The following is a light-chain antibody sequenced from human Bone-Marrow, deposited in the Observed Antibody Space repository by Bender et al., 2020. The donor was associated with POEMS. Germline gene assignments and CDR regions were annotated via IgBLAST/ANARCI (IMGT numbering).Light chain of an antibody. J-gene: IGLJ2*01. Sequence: SYVLTQPPSVSVAPGQTARIPCGGNNIGSRTVQWYQQKPGQAPVLAVYDDSDRPAGIPERFSGSNSGNTATLTISGTQAMDEAEYYCQAWDSGSVVFGGGTKLTVL. V-gene: IGLV3-21*02. CDR1: NIGSRT. CDR2: DDS. CDR3: QAWDSGSVV.